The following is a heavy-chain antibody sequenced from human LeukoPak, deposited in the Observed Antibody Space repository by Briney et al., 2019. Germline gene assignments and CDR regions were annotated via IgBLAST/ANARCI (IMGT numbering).Heavy chain of an antibody. CDR3: ARGYCSTTSCYVGSSYYYGMDV. CDR2: INHSGST. V-gene: IGHV4-34*01. Sequence: SETLSLTCAVYGGSFSGYYWTWIRQPPGKGLEWIGEINHSGSTNYNPSLKSRVTISVDTSNNQFSLKLSSVTAADTAVYYCARGYCSTTSCYVGSSYYYGMDVWGQGTTVTVSS. J-gene: IGHJ6*02. D-gene: IGHD2-2*01. CDR1: GGSFSGYY.